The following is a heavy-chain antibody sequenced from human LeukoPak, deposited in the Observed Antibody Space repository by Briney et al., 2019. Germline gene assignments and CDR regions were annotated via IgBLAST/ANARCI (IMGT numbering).Heavy chain of an antibody. CDR2: IYHSGST. Sequence: PSQTLSLTCTVSGGSISSGGYYWSWIRQPPGKGLEWIGYIYHSGSTYYNPSLKSRVTISVDRPKNQFSLKLSSVTAADTAVYYCAGGSIYLYDLWSGPPYYYMDVWGKGTTVTVSS. D-gene: IGHD3-3*01. CDR3: AGGSIYLYDLWSGPPYYYMDV. J-gene: IGHJ6*03. V-gene: IGHV4-30-2*01. CDR1: GGSISSGGYY.